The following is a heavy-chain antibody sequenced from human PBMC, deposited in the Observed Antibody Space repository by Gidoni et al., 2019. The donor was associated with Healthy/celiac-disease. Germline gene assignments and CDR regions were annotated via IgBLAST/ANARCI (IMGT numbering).Heavy chain of an antibody. CDR3: ARVGASYYYYGMDV. Sequence: QVQLVQSGAEVKKPGASVKVSCKASGYTFPSYAMHWVRQAPGQRLEWMGWINAGNGNTKYSQKFQGRVTITRDTSASTAYMELSSLRSEDTAVYYCARVGASYYYYGMDVWGQGTTVTVSS. CDR2: INAGNGNT. D-gene: IGHD3-16*01. V-gene: IGHV1-3*01. CDR1: GYTFPSYA. J-gene: IGHJ6*02.